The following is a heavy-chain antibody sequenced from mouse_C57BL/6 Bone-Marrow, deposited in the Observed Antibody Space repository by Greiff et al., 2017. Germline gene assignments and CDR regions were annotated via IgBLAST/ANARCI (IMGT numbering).Heavy chain of an antibody. CDR3: ARPAYGSSYYAMDY. J-gene: IGHJ4*01. CDR2: ISSGSSTI. V-gene: IGHV5-17*01. Sequence: EVMLVESGGGLVKPGGSLKLSCAASGFTFSDYGMHWVRQAPEKGLEWVAYISSGSSTIYYADTVKGRFTISRDNAKNTLFLQMTSLRSEDTAMYYCARPAYGSSYYAMDYWGQGASVTVSS. CDR1: GFTFSDYG. D-gene: IGHD1-1*01.